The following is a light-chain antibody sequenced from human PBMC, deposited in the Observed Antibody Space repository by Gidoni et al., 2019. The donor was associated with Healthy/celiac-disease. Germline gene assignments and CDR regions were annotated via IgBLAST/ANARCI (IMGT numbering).Light chain of an antibody. CDR1: QSVSSSY. CDR3: QQYGSSPRT. Sequence: ESVLTQSPGTLSLSPGERATLSCRASQSVSSSYLAWYQQKHGQAPRLLIYGASSRATGIPDRFSGSGSGTDFTLTISRLEPEDFAVYYCQQYGSSPRTFGQGTKLEIK. CDR2: GAS. J-gene: IGKJ2*01. V-gene: IGKV3-20*01.